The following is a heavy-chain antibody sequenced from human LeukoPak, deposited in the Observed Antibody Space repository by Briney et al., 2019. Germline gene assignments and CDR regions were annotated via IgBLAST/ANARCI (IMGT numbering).Heavy chain of an antibody. V-gene: IGHV3-21*01. Sequence: GGSLRLSCAASGFTFSSYSMNWVRQAPGKGLEWVSSISSSSSYIYYADSVKGRFTISRDNAKNSLYLQMNSLRAEDTAVYYCARGLSGYDIFNWFDPGAREPWSPSPQ. CDR3: ARGLSGYDIFNWFDP. CDR2: ISSSSSYI. D-gene: IGHD3-9*01. J-gene: IGHJ5*02. CDR1: GFTFSSYS.